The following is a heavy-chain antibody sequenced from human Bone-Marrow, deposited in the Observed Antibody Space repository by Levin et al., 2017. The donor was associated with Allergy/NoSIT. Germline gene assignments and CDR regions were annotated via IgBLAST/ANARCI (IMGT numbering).Heavy chain of an antibody. Sequence: GGSLRLSCAASGFTFSTYAMSWVRQAPGKGLEWVSGISGSGGRIYHADSVKGRFTISRDNSKNTLYLQMNSLRAEDTAVYYCAKEESAAGNYFDYWGQGTLVTVSS. D-gene: IGHD6-13*01. CDR3: AKEESAAGNYFDY. CDR1: GFTFSTYA. V-gene: IGHV3-23*01. J-gene: IGHJ4*02. CDR2: ISGSGGRI.